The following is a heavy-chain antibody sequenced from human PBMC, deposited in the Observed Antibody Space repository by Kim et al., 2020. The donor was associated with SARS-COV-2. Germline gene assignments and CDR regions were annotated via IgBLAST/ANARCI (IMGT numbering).Heavy chain of an antibody. J-gene: IGHJ4*02. Sequence: SETLSLTCAVYGGSFSGYHWTWIRQSPGKGLEWIGEINHDGSINYNPSLKGRVTISVDTSQKQFSLRLTSVTAADAAVYYCARGGKEQWPPAHYWGQGTLVAVSS. CDR1: GGSFSGYH. CDR2: INHDGSI. D-gene: IGHD6-19*01. CDR3: ARGGKEQWPPAHY. V-gene: IGHV4-34*01.